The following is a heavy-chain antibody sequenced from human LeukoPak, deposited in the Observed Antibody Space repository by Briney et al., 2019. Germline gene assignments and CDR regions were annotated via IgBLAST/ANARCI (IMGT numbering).Heavy chain of an antibody. CDR1: GFTFSSYS. CDR3: AKGDPPTYYDILTGQDY. J-gene: IGHJ4*02. V-gene: IGHV3-21*04. D-gene: IGHD3-9*01. CDR2: ISSSSSYI. Sequence: PGGSLRLSCAASGFTFSSYSMNWVRQAPGKGLEWVSSISSSSSYIYYADSVKGRFTISRDNSKNMLYLQLNSLRAEDTAVYYCAKGDPPTYYDILTGQDYWGQGTLVTVSS.